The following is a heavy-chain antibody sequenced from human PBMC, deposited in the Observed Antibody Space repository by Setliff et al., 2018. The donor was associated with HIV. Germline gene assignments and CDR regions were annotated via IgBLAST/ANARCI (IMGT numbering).Heavy chain of an antibody. CDR3: ARAQDNYYDSSGYSFDS. CDR1: GFRFSDAW. Sequence: GGSLRLSCAASGFRFSDAWMTWVRQAPGQGLEWVGRIKSKTDGGTTDVAAHVKGRFIISREDSKNMVFLEMDSLKTEDTGVYYCARAQDNYYDSSGYSFDSWGQGSLVTVSS. D-gene: IGHD3-22*01. CDR2: IKSKTDGGTT. J-gene: IGHJ4*02. V-gene: IGHV3-15*01.